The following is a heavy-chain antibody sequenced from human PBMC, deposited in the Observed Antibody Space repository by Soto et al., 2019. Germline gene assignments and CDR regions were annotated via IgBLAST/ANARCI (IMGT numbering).Heavy chain of an antibody. CDR2: TYFRGSA. V-gene: IGHV4-59*11. CDR1: GVSITSHY. Sequence: ETLSLTCDVSGVSITSHYWNWIRQSPGMGLEWIGSTYFRGSASYNPSLKSRVTISLDTSKDQLSLTLSAVTAADSAVYYCARDLRSRGWFDPWGPGILVTVSS. J-gene: IGHJ5*02. CDR3: ARDLRSRGWFDP.